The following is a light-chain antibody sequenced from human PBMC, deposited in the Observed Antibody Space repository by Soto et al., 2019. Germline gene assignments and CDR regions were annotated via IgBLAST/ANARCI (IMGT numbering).Light chain of an antibody. J-gene: IGKJ3*01. CDR2: KAS. CDR1: QSMSSW. V-gene: IGKV1-5*03. CDR3: QQYNSYSPT. Sequence: DIQMTQSTSTLSASVGDRVTITCRASQSMSSWLAWYQQKPGKAPKLLIYKASSLESGVPSRFSGSGSGTEFTLTIISLQPDDFATYYCQQYNSYSPTFGPGTKVDIK.